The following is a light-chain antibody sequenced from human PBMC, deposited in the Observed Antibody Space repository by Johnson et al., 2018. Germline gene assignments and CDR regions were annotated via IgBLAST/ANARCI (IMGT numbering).Light chain of an antibody. V-gene: IGLV1-51*02. CDR3: GTWDSSLLAGTV. Sequence: QSVLTQPPSVSAAPGQKVTISCSGSSSNIGNNYVSWYQQLPGTAPKLLIYENNKRPSGIPDRFSGSKSGTSATLGITGLQTGDEADYYCGTWDSSLLAGTVFGPGPKVTVL. CDR1: SSNIGNNY. CDR2: ENN. J-gene: IGLJ1*01.